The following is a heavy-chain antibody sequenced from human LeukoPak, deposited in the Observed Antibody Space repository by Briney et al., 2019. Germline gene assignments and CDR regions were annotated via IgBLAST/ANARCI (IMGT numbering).Heavy chain of an antibody. CDR2: FEPEDGKI. V-gene: IGHV1-24*01. CDR3: AASSPYNWKAHDF. CDR1: GNSLTKLS. Sequence: GASVKVCCKVSGNSLTKLSMHWVRQPPGKGPEWMGGFEPEDGKIICAQKFEGRLTMTEDTSTETAYMELSSLRSEDTAVYYCAASSPYNWKAHDFWGQGSLVIVSS. J-gene: IGHJ4*02. D-gene: IGHD1-1*01.